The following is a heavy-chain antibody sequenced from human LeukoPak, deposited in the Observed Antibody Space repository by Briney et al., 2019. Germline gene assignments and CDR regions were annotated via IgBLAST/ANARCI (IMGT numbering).Heavy chain of an antibody. CDR3: ARVPDSSGWFDY. D-gene: IGHD6-19*01. Sequence: SETLSLTCTVSGGSISSYYRSWIRQPPGKGLEWIGYIYYSGSTNYNPSLKSRVTISVDTSKNQFSLKLSSVTAADTAVYYCARVPDSSGWFDYWGQGTLVTVSS. V-gene: IGHV4-59*01. J-gene: IGHJ4*02. CDR1: GGSISSYY. CDR2: IYYSGST.